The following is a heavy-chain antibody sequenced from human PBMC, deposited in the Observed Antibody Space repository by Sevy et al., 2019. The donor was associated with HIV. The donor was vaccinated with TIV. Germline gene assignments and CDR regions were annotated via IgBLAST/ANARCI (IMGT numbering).Heavy chain of an antibody. D-gene: IGHD6-13*01. J-gene: IGHJ6*02. CDR1: GYTFTSYG. Sequence: ASVKVSCKASGYTFTSYGISWVRQAPGQGLEWMGWIIAYNGNTNYAQKLQGRVTMTTDTSTSTAYMELRSLRSDDTAVYYCARVKGEVAAAGSLYYYYYGMDVWGQGTTVTVSS. V-gene: IGHV1-18*01. CDR2: IIAYNGNT. CDR3: ARVKGEVAAAGSLYYYYYGMDV.